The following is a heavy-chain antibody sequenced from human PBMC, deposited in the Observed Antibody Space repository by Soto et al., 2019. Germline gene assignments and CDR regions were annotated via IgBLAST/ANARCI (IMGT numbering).Heavy chain of an antibody. V-gene: IGHV4-34*01. D-gene: IGHD4-17*01. CDR2: INHSGST. CDR3: ARRYGASFDY. CDR1: GGSFSGYY. Sequence: SETLSLTCAVYGGSFSGYYWSWIRQPPGKGLEWLGEINHSGSTNYNPSLKSRVTISVDTSKNQFSLRLSSVTAADTAVYYCARRYGASFDYWGQGTLVTVSS. J-gene: IGHJ4*02.